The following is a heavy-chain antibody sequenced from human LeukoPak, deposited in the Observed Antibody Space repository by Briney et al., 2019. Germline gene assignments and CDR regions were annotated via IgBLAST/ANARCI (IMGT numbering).Heavy chain of an antibody. Sequence: ASVTVSCKASGYTFTSYGISWVRQAPGQGLEWMGWISAYNGNTNYAQKLQGRVTMTTDTSTSTAYMELRSLRSDDTAVYYCARTAPRGYDYVWGSYRYYFDYWGQGTLVTVSS. CDR3: ARTAPRGYDYVWGSYRYYFDY. CDR1: GYTFTSYG. CDR2: ISAYNGNT. D-gene: IGHD3-16*02. J-gene: IGHJ4*02. V-gene: IGHV1-18*01.